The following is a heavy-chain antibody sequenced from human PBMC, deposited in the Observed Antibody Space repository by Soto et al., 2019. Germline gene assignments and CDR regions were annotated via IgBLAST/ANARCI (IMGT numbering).Heavy chain of an antibody. J-gene: IGHJ4*01. CDR2: IWYDGSNK. CDR1: GFTFSSYG. V-gene: IGHV3-33*01. CDR3: ARDTGITPYYFDY. D-gene: IGHD3-10*01. Sequence: GGSLRLSCAASGFTFSSYGMHWVRQAPGKGLEWVAVIWYDGSNKYYADSVKGRFTISRDNSKNTLYLQMNSLRAEDTAVYYCARDTGITPYYFDYWGHGTLVTVSS.